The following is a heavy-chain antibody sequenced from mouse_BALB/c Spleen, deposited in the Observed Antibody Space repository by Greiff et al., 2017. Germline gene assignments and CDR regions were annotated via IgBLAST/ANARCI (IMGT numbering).Heavy chain of an antibody. CDR3: ASDGYYCYAVDY. J-gene: IGHJ4*01. CDR2: IWSGGST. CDR1: GFSLTSYG. D-gene: IGHD2-3*01. V-gene: IGHV2-2*02. Sequence: VQRVESGPGLVAPSQSLSITCTVSGFSLTSYGVHWVRQSPGKGLEWLGVIWSGGSTDYNAAFISRLSISKDNSKSQVFFMMNSLQANDAAIYYCASDGYYCYAVDYWGQGTSVTVSS.